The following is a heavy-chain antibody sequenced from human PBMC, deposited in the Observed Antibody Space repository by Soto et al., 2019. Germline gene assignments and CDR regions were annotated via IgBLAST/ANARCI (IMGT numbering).Heavy chain of an antibody. V-gene: IGHV3-21*01. CDR3: ARDDKRGYDFGY. J-gene: IGHJ4*02. Sequence: EVQLVESGGGLVKPWGSLRLSCVASGFTFSSYSINWVRQAPGKGLEWVSSISGDLSYIFYADSLKGRFTISRDNARNSVYLQMHSLRADDTAVYYCARDDKRGYDFGYWGQGTLVTVSS. D-gene: IGHD5-12*01. CDR1: GFTFSSYS. CDR2: ISGDLSYI.